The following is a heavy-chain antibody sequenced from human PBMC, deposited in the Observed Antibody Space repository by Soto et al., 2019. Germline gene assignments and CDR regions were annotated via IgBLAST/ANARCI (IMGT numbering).Heavy chain of an antibody. Sequence: GSLRLSCTASGFTFGDYAMSWFRQAPGKGLEWVGFIRSKAYGGTTEYAASVKGRFTISRDDSKSIAYLQMNSLKTEDTAVYYCTSVRFLEWLTYYYYYYMDVWGKGTTVTVSS. D-gene: IGHD3-3*01. CDR2: IRSKAYGGTT. CDR1: GFTFGDYA. CDR3: TSVRFLEWLTYYYYYYMDV. J-gene: IGHJ6*03. V-gene: IGHV3-49*03.